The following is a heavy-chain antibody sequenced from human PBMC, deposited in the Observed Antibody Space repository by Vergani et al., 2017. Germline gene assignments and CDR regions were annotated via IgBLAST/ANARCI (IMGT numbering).Heavy chain of an antibody. CDR3: ARGFRGLTGYYFRYFDN. D-gene: IGHD3-22*01. J-gene: IGHJ4*02. V-gene: IGHV4-34*01. CDR2: VNQRGTA. CDR1: GGSFSNYF. Sequence: QVQLQQWGAGLLKPSETLSLTCDVYGGSFSNYFWSWVRQPPGQGLEWIGEVNQRGTANYNPSLKSRVTISTDASKNHFSLKLSSVTAADTAVYYCARGFRGLTGYYFRYFDNWGQGALVAVSS.